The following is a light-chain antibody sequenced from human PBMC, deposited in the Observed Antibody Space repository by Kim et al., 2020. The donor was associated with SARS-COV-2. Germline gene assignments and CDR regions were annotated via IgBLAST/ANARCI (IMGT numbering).Light chain of an antibody. V-gene: IGLV3-19*01. CDR1: SLRKSY. Sequence: ALGQTVSITCQGDSLRKSYASWYQQKPGQAPILVMSDENNRPSGIPDRFSGSSSGSTASLTITGAQAEDEADYYCCSRDSTAKDYVFGTGTKVTVL. J-gene: IGLJ1*01. CDR2: DEN. CDR3: CSRDSTAKDYV.